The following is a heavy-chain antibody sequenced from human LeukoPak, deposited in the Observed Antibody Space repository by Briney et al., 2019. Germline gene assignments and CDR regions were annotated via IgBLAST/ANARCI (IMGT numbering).Heavy chain of an antibody. CDR1: GFTFSSYV. D-gene: IGHD6-19*01. V-gene: IGHV3-23*01. CDR3: AKKQTSLYSSGWEAFDY. Sequence: TGGSLRLSCAASGFTFSSYVMSWVRQAPGKGLEWVSGISGSGGRTYYADSVKGRFTISRDNSRNTLYLQMNSLRAEDTAVYYCAKKQTSLYSSGWEAFDYWGQGTLVAVSS. CDR2: ISGSGGRT. J-gene: IGHJ4*02.